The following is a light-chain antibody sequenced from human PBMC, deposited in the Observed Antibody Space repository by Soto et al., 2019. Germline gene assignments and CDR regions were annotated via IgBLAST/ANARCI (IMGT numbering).Light chain of an antibody. CDR1: QTVSSY. CDR2: GAS. Sequence: ETVMTQSPATLSVSPGERATLSCRASQTVSSYLAWYQQKPGQAPRLLIYGASTRATGIPARFSGSGSGTEFTLTISSLQSEDFAVYFCQQYHNWPGYTFGQGTKLEIK. J-gene: IGKJ2*01. V-gene: IGKV3-15*01. CDR3: QQYHNWPGYT.